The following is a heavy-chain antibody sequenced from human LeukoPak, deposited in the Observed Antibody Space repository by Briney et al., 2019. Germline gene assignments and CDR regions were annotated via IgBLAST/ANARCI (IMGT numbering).Heavy chain of an antibody. CDR1: GFTFSSYS. Sequence: PGGSLRLSCAASGFTFSSYSMNWVRQAPGKGLEWVSSISSSSSYIYYADSVKGRFTISRDNAKNSLYLQMNSLRAEDTAVYYCARVRQQLVISYWFDPWGQGTLATVSS. J-gene: IGHJ5*02. CDR3: ARVRQQLVISYWFDP. D-gene: IGHD6-13*01. V-gene: IGHV3-21*01. CDR2: ISSSSSYI.